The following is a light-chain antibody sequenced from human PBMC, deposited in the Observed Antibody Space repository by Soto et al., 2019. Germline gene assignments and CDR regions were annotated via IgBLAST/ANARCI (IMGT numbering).Light chain of an antibody. CDR3: SSYTSSSTWV. J-gene: IGLJ3*02. CDR1: SSDVGGYNY. V-gene: IGLV2-14*01. CDR2: EVK. Sequence: QSALTQPASVTGSPGQSITISCTGTSSDVGGYNYVSWYQQHPDKAPKLMIYEVKYRPSGVSNRFSGSKSGNTASLTISGLQAEDEAVYYCSSYTSSSTWVFGGGTKLTVL.